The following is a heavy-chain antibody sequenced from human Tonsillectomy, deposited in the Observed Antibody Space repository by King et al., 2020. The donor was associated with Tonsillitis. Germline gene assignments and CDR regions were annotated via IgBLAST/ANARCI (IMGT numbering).Heavy chain of an antibody. Sequence: VQLQESGPGLVKPSETLSLTCTVSGGSISKYYWSWIRQPPGKGLEWIGYIYYSGRTNYNPSLKSRVTIFVDTSNNQFSLRLSSVTAADTAVYYCARASTGTTRLHDGFDVWGQGKMVTVSS. D-gene: IGHD4-17*01. CDR1: GGSISKYY. CDR2: IYYSGRT. CDR3: ARASTGTTRLHDGFDV. J-gene: IGHJ3*01. V-gene: IGHV4-59*13.